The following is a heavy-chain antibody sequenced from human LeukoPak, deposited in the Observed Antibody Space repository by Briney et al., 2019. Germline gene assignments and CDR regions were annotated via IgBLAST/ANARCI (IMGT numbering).Heavy chain of an antibody. CDR3: ARGWSYYGSGSYYIDPHFDY. CDR1: GYTFTGYY. J-gene: IGHJ4*02. Sequence: ASVKVSCKASGYTFTGYYMLWVRQAPGQGLEWMGWINPNSGGTNYAQKFQGRVTMTRDTSISTAYMELSRLRSDDTAVYYCARGWSYYGSGSYYIDPHFDYWGQGTLVTVSS. D-gene: IGHD3-10*01. V-gene: IGHV1-2*02. CDR2: INPNSGGT.